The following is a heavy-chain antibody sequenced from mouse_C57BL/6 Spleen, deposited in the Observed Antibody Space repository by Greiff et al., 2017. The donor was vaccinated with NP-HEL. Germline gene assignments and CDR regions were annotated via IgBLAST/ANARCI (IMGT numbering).Heavy chain of an antibody. CDR2: ISYDGSN. Sequence: ESGPGLVKPSQSLSLTCSVTGYSITSGYYWNWIRQFPGNKLEWMGYISYDGSNNYNPSLKNRISITRDTSKNQFFLKLNSVTTEDTATYYCARKDLWAMDYWGQGTSVTVSS. CDR1: GYSITSGYY. J-gene: IGHJ4*01. CDR3: ARKDLWAMDY. V-gene: IGHV3-6*01.